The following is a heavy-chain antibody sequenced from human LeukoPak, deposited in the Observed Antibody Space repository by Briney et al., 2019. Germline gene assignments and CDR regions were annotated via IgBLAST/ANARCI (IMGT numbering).Heavy chain of an antibody. CDR3: ARAYSSSWLDY. J-gene: IGHJ4*02. D-gene: IGHD6-13*01. CDR1: GGSFSGYY. V-gene: IGHV4-34*01. Sequence: PSETLSLTCAVYGGSFSGYYWSWIRQPPGKGLEWIGEINHSGSTNYNPSLKSRVTISVDTSKNQFSLKLSSVTAADTAVYYCARAYSSSWLDYWGQGTLVTVYS. CDR2: INHSGST.